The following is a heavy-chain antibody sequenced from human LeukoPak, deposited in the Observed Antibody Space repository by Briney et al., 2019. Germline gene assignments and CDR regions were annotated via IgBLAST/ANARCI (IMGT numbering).Heavy chain of an antibody. CDR1: GFTFSSYW. D-gene: IGHD4-11*01. V-gene: IGHV3-7*03. Sequence: GGSLRLSCAASGFTFSSYWMTWVRQAPGKGLECVANIKPGGSETYYVDSVKGQFTISRDNAKNSVYLQMSSLRTEDTALYYCAKDINYSNYYYYGMDVWGQGTTVTVSS. CDR3: AKDINYSNYYYYGMDV. J-gene: IGHJ6*02. CDR2: IKPGGSET.